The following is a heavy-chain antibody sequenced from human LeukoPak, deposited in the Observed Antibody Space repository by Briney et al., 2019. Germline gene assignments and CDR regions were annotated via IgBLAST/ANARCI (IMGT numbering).Heavy chain of an antibody. J-gene: IGHJ4*02. CDR2: IDPSGGIT. V-gene: IGHV1-46*01. CDR3: ARDMEQQLAPFDY. Sequence: ASVKVSCKASGYTFTSFYIHWVRQAPGQGLEWMGIIDPSGGITTYSQKFQGGVIMTTDTSTNTVYLELTGLKSEDTAVYYCARDMEQQLAPFDYWGQGTLVTVSA. CDR1: GYTFTSFY. D-gene: IGHD6-13*01.